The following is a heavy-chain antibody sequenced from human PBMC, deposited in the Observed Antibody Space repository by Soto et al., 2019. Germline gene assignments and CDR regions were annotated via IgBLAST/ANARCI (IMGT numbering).Heavy chain of an antibody. D-gene: IGHD2-21*02. CDR2: IYCSGRT. J-gene: IGHJ4*02. CDR3: ARQGETVVTHAYFDH. CDR1: GESISSSSYY. V-gene: IGHV4-39*01. Sequence: SETLSLTCIVSGESISSSSYYWGWIRQPPGKGLEWIGSIYCSGRTYYNPSFKSRVTISIDTSKNKFSLKLSSGTATDTAVSYCARQGETVVTHAYFDHSGEGALLTIYS.